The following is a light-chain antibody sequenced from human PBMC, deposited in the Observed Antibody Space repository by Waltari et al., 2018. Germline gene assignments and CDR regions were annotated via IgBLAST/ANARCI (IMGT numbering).Light chain of an antibody. Sequence: SSELTQPPSVSVSPGQTARITCFGDALRKQYANWYQQKSGQAPVQIIYKDSERPSEIPERFSGSTSGTTVTLTISGVQAQDEADYYCQAADINGLSWVFGGGTKLTVL. J-gene: IGLJ3*02. CDR2: KDS. V-gene: IGLV3-25*03. CDR3: QAADINGLSWV. CDR1: ALRKQY.